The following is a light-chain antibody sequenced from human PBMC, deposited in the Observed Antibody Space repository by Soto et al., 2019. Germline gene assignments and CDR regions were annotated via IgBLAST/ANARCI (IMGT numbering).Light chain of an antibody. Sequence: EIVLTQSPGTLSLSPGERATLSCRASQSVSSSYLAWYQQKPGQAPRLLIYGASSRATGIPDRFSGSGSGTDFTLTISRLEPEDFAVYYCQQYCSSPPYTFGQETTLEIK. CDR3: QQYCSSPPYT. CDR1: QSVSSSY. V-gene: IGKV3-20*01. J-gene: IGKJ2*01. CDR2: GAS.